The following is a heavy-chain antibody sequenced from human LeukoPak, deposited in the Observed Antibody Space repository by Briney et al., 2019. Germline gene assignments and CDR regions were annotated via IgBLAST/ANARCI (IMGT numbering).Heavy chain of an antibody. CDR2: VHISEPT. J-gene: IGHJ2*01. CDR3: ARRIGVAGHWYFDL. D-gene: IGHD6-19*01. CDR1: GGSMSSYY. V-gene: IGHV4-4*07. Sequence: SETLSLTCTVSGGSMSSYYWSWIRQPAGKGLECIGRVHISEPTNYNPTLKSRVTMSLDMSKNQFSQDLNSVTAADTAVYYCARRIGVAGHWYFDLWGRGALVIVSS.